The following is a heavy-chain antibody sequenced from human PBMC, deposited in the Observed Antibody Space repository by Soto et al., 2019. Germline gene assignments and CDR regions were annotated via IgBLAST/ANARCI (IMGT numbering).Heavy chain of an antibody. V-gene: IGHV4-59*01. D-gene: IGHD2-15*01. J-gene: IGHJ4*02. Sequence: SETLSLTCTVSGGSISSYYWSWIRQPPGKGLEWIGYIYYSGSTNYNPSLKSRVTISVDTSKNQFSLKLSSVTAADTAVYYCARGGVVVAATLHYWGQGTLVTVSS. CDR3: ARGGVVVAATLHY. CDR2: IYYSGST. CDR1: GGSISSYY.